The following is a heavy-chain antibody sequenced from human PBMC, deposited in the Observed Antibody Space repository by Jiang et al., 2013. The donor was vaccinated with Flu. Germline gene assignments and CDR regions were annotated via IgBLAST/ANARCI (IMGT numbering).Heavy chain of an antibody. J-gene: IGHJ4*02. V-gene: IGHV3-30*18. CDR3: AKNSYDSSGYPLPFDY. Sequence: LESGGGVVQPGRSLRLSCAASGFTFSSYGMHWVRQAPGKGLEWVAVISYDGSNKYYADSVKGRFTISRDNSKNTLYLQMNSLRAEDTAVYYCAKNSYDSSGYPLPFDYWGQGTLVTVSS. D-gene: IGHD3-22*01. CDR1: GFTFSSYG. CDR2: ISYDGSNK.